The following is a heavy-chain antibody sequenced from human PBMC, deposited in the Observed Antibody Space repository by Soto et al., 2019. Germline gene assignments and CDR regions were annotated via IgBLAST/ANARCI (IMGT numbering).Heavy chain of an antibody. CDR2: ISASGGST. V-gene: IGHV3-23*01. CDR1: GFTFSSDA. D-gene: IGHD2-2*01. Sequence: PGGSLRLSCAASGFTFSSDAMSGVRQAPGKGLEWVSGISASGGSTYYPDSVNGRFTISRDNSRNTLYLQMNSLRVEDTAVYYCAKDLGATTSWFFFEHWGQGTLVTVSS. J-gene: IGHJ4*02. CDR3: AKDLGATTSWFFFEH.